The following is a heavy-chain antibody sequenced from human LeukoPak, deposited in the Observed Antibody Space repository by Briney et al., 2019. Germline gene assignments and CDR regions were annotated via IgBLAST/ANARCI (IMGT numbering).Heavy chain of an antibody. Sequence: GGSLRLSCAASGFTFSSYGMHWVRQAPGKGLEWVAVISYDGSNKYYADSVKGRFTISRDNSKNTLYLQMNSLRAEDTAVYYCAKDRMDYYDSSGYYYLGYEDYWGQGTLVTVSS. J-gene: IGHJ4*02. CDR3: AKDRMDYYDSSGYYYLGYEDY. V-gene: IGHV3-30*18. CDR1: GFTFSSYG. CDR2: ISYDGSNK. D-gene: IGHD3-22*01.